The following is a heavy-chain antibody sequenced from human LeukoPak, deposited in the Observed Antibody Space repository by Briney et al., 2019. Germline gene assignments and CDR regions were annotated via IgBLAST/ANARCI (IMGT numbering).Heavy chain of an antibody. CDR2: ISSSSSYI. J-gene: IGHJ4*02. D-gene: IGHD3-22*01. V-gene: IGHV3-21*01. Sequence: GGSLRLSCAASGFTFSSYSMNWVRQAPGKGLEWVSSISSSSSYIYYADSVKGRFTISRDNAKNSLYLQMNSLRAEDTAVYYCARARPYYYDSSGYRRYYFDYWGQGTLVTVPS. CDR1: GFTFSSYS. CDR3: ARARPYYYDSSGYRRYYFDY.